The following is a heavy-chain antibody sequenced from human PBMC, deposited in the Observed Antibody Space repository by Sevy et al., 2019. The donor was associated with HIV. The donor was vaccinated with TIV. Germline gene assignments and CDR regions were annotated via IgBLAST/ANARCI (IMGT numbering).Heavy chain of an antibody. V-gene: IGHV3-48*02. Sequence: GGSLRLSCAASGFTFSSYSMHWVRQAPGKGLEWVSYISSSSRTIYYADSVKGRFTISRDSAKNSLYLQMNSLRDEDTAVYYCARIRQCSGGSCYVDAFDIWGQGTMVTVSS. CDR2: ISSSSRTI. J-gene: IGHJ3*02. CDR3: ARIRQCSGGSCYVDAFDI. CDR1: GFTFSSYS. D-gene: IGHD2-15*01.